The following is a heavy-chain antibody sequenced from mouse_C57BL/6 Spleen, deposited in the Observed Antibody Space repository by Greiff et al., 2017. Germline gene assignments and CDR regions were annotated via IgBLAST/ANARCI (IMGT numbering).Heavy chain of an antibody. D-gene: IGHD2-4*01. V-gene: IGHV1-39*01. CDR2: INPNYGST. J-gene: IGHJ2*01. CDR1: GYSFTDYN. Sequence: VQLKQSGPELVKPGASVKISCKASGYSFTDYNMHWVKQSTGKSLEWIGIINPNYGSTSYNQKFKGKATLTVDQSSSTAYMQLNSLTSEDSAVYYWARSCYDYYFDYWGQGTTLTVSS. CDR3: ARSCYDYYFDY.